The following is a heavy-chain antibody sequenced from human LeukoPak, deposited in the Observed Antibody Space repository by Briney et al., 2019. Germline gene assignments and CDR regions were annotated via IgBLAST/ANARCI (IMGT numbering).Heavy chain of an antibody. D-gene: IGHD3-10*01. Sequence: ASVKVSCKASGGTFSSYAISWVRQAPGQGLECMGGIIPIFGTANYAQKFQRRVTITADDSTSTAYMELSSLRSEDTAVYYCARVVYGSGSYSWFDPWGQGTLVTVSS. CDR1: GGTFSSYA. CDR2: IIPIFGTA. J-gene: IGHJ5*02. CDR3: ARVVYGSGSYSWFDP. V-gene: IGHV1-69*01.